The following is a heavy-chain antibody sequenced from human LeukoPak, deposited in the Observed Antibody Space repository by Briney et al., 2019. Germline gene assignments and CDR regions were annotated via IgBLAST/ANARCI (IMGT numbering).Heavy chain of an antibody. J-gene: IGHJ4*02. V-gene: IGHV3-23*01. CDR1: GFTFSDYA. Sequence: GGSLRLSCAASGFTFSDYAMNWVRQAPGKGLEWVSTIRGSGGSTYYAGSVKGRFTISRDNSKNTLHLQMNSLRAEDTAVYYCAKLHNLNSDYWGQGTLVTVSS. CDR3: AKLHNLNSDY. CDR2: IRGSGGST. D-gene: IGHD1-14*01.